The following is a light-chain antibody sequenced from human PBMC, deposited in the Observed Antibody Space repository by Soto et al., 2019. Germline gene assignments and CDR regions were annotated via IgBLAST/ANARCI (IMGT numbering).Light chain of an antibody. CDR2: DVT. CDR1: SSDVGAYNY. CDR3: SSYTSSKTWV. J-gene: IGLJ2*01. Sequence: QSVLTQPASVFGFPGQSIIISCTGTSSDVGAYNYVSWYQQHPGKIPKLMIYDVTKRPSGVSYRFSGSKSGNTASLTVSGLQTEDEADYYCSSYTSSKTWVFGGGTKLTVL. V-gene: IGLV2-14*03.